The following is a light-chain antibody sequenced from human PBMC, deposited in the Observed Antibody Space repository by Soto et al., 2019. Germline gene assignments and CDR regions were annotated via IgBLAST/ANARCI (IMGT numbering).Light chain of an antibody. CDR3: QHYNSYSEA. Sequence: DIQMTQSPSSLAASVGDKVTITCRASQSIRSYLNWVQQKPGKAPKLLIYDASSLQTGFPSRFSGSGSGTEFTLTISSLQPDDFATYYCQHYNSYSEAFGQGTKVDIK. CDR2: DAS. V-gene: IGKV1-16*01. J-gene: IGKJ1*01. CDR1: QSIRSY.